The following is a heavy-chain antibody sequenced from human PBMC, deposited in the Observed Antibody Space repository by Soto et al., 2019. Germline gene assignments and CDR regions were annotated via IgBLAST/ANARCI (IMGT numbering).Heavy chain of an antibody. CDR3: ASGIQLWLRRINNGYSG. Sequence: QVQLVQSGAEVKKPESSVKVSCKAPGSTFSTYAISWVRHAPGQGLEWMGGIIPMFGTANYAQRFQDRVTITADESTNTVYMELSSLRSEDTAVYFCASGIQLWLRRINNGYSGWGQGTLVTVS. V-gene: IGHV1-69*12. J-gene: IGHJ4*02. D-gene: IGHD5-18*01. CDR2: IIPMFGTA. CDR1: GSTFSTYA.